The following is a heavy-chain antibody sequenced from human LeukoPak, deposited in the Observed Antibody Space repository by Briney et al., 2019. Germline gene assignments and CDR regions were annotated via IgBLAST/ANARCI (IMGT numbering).Heavy chain of an antibody. CDR1: GFTFSSYS. CDR3: ARHSGFWSGYYRMTLYYFDY. Sequence: LRLSCAASGFTFSSYSMNWIRQPPGKGLEWIGEINHSGSTNYNPSLKSRVTISVDTSKNQFSLKLSSVTAADTAVYYCARHSGFWSGYYRMTLYYFDYWGQGTLVTVSS. D-gene: IGHD3-3*01. J-gene: IGHJ4*02. V-gene: IGHV4-34*01. CDR2: INHSGST.